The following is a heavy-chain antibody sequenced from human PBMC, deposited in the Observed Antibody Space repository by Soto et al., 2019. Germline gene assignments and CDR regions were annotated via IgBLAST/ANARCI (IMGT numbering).Heavy chain of an antibody. V-gene: IGHV3-7*01. CDR2: IKQDGSEK. J-gene: IGHJ6*02. CDR3: AREFRAGYYYYYGMDV. Sequence: PGGSLRLSCAASGFTFSSYWMSWVRQAPGKGLEWVANIKQDGSEKYYVDSVKGRFTISRDNAKNSLYLQMNSLRAEDTAVYYCAREFRAGYYYYYGMDVWGQGTTVTVSS. D-gene: IGHD6-19*01. CDR1: GFTFSSYW.